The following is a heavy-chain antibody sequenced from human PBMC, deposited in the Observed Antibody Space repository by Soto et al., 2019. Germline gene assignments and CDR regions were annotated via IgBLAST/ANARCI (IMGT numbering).Heavy chain of an antibody. Sequence: QVQLVQSGAEVKKPGASVKVSCKASGYTFTSYDINWVRQATGQGLEWMGWMNPNSGNTGYAQKFQGRVTMTRNTSISTAYMELSSLRSEDTAVYYCARVFPPVDTAMANSDDAFDIWGQGTMVTVSS. D-gene: IGHD5-18*01. CDR1: GYTFTSYD. CDR2: MNPNSGNT. CDR3: ARVFPPVDTAMANSDDAFDI. V-gene: IGHV1-8*01. J-gene: IGHJ3*02.